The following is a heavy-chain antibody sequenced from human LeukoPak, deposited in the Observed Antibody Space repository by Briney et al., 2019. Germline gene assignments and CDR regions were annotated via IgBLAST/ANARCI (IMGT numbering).Heavy chain of an antibody. V-gene: IGHV3-7*03. Sequence: GGSLRLSCAASGFTFSSYWMSWVRQAPGKGLEWVANIKQDGSEKYYVDSVKGRFTISRDNAEKSLYLQINSLRAEDTAVYYCATKSGNYYNYWGQGSLVTVSS. CDR3: ATKSGNYYNY. CDR2: IKQDGSEK. CDR1: GFTFSSYW. J-gene: IGHJ4*02. D-gene: IGHD1-26*01.